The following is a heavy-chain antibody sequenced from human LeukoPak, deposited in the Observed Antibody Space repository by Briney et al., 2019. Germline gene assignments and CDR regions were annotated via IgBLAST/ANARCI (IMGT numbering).Heavy chain of an antibody. CDR2: LRYDGSNK. CDR1: GFIFSSYG. V-gene: IGHV3-30*02. CDR3: ANDDYYGSSAY. J-gene: IGHJ4*02. D-gene: IGHD3-22*01. Sequence: GGSLRLSCAASGFIFSSYGMHCVRQAPGKGLQWVAFLRYDGSNKYYADSVKGRFTISRDNSKNTLYLQMNSLSAEDTAVYYCANDDYYGSSAYWGQGILVTVSS.